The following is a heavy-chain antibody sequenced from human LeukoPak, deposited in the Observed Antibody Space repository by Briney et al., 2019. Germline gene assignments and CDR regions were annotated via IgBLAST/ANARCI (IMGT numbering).Heavy chain of an antibody. CDR1: GFTFSTHW. V-gene: IGHV3-7*05. CDR2: IKQDGSEK. Sequence: GGSLRLSCAASGFTFSTHWMTWVRQAPGKGLEWVANIKQDGSEKDYVDSVKGRFTISRDNAKNSQYLQMNSLRAEDTAVYYCATIRGGYSSNSALDCWGQGTLVTVSS. CDR3: ATIRGGYSSNSALDC. J-gene: IGHJ4*02. D-gene: IGHD6-13*01.